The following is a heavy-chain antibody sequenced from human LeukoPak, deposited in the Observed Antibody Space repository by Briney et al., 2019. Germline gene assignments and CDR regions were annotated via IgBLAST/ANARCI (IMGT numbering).Heavy chain of an antibody. Sequence: PGGSLRLSCAASGLTFSNYWMSWVRQAPGKGLEWVASMKEDGSEKYYVDSVKGRFTISRDNARNSLYLQMNILRADDTAAYYCARPRPGYYFDYWGQGTLVTVSS. J-gene: IGHJ4*02. V-gene: IGHV3-7*01. CDR2: MKEDGSEK. D-gene: IGHD5-12*01. CDR1: GLTFSNYW. CDR3: ARPRPGYYFDY.